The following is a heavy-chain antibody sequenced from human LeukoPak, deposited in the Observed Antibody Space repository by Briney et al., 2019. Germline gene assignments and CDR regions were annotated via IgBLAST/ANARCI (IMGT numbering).Heavy chain of an antibody. V-gene: IGHV3-21*01. CDR2: ISSSSSYI. CDR3: ARDMGPYYYGMDV. CDR1: GFTFSSYS. Sequence: GGSLRLSCAASGFTFSSYSMNWVRQAPGKGLEWVSSISSSSSYIYYADSVRGRFTISRDNAKNSLYLQMNSLRAEDTAVYYCARDMGPYYYGMDVWGQGTTVTVSS. D-gene: IGHD3-10*01. J-gene: IGHJ6*02.